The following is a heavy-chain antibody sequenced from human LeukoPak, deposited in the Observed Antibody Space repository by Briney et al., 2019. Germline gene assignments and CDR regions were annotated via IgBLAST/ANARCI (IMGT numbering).Heavy chain of an antibody. J-gene: IGHJ4*02. V-gene: IGHV3-23*01. CDR2: ISGSGGST. D-gene: IGHD3-3*01. CDR1: GFTFSSDA. Sequence: GGSLRLSCAASGFTFSSDAMSWVRQAPGKGLEWVSSISGSGGSTYYADSVKGRFTISRDNSKNTLYLQMTSLRAEDTAVYYCAKTPDFWSGYGYWGQGTLVTVSS. CDR3: AKTPDFWSGYGY.